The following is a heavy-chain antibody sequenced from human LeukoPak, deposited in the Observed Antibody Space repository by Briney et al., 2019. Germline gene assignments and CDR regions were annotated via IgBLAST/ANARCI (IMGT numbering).Heavy chain of an antibody. V-gene: IGHV4-4*07. CDR3: ASGHYCTSTSCPGRGAFDI. D-gene: IGHD2-2*01. CDR1: NGSLSNYY. CDR2: IYYTGST. Sequence: PSETLSLTCTVSNGSLSNYYWTWIRQPAGKGLEWIRRIYYTGSTNYNPSLKSRVIMSVDTSKNQFSLKLNSVTAADTALYYCASGHYCTSTSCPGRGAFDIWGQGTMVTVPS. J-gene: IGHJ3*02.